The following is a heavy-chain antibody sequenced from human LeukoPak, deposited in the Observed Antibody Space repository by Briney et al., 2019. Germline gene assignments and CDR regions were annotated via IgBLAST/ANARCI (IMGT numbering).Heavy chain of an antibody. CDR2: IRGSGSDL. CDR1: GFSFSDYY. J-gene: IGHJ6*02. CDR3: ARSIGYYYTMDV. Sequence: GGSLRLSCVACGFSFSDYYMSWIRQAPGRGLEWISYIRGSGSDLYYADSVKGRFTISRDNANNSLYLQMNSLRAEDTAVYYCARSIGYYYTMDVWGQGTTVTVSS. D-gene: IGHD3-22*01. V-gene: IGHV3-11*01.